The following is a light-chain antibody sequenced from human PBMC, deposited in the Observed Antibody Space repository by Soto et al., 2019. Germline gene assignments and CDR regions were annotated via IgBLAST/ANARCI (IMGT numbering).Light chain of an antibody. Sequence: DIQLTQSPSTLSASVGARVTLTCRASQSVSSRLAWYQQKPGKAPKLLTYDASSLESGVPSRFSGSGSGTEFTLTISSLQPDDFATYYCQQYNGYWTFGQGTKVDI. CDR2: DAS. J-gene: IGKJ1*01. CDR3: QQYNGYWT. CDR1: QSVSSR. V-gene: IGKV1-5*01.